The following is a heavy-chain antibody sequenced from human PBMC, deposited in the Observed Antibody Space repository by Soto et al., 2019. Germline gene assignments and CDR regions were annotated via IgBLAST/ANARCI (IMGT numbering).Heavy chain of an antibody. J-gene: IGHJ4*02. CDR1: GFTFSNYW. V-gene: IGHV3-74*01. Sequence: EVQLVESGGGLVQPGGSLRLSCATSGFTFSNYWMHWVRQVPGKGLMWVSRITPDGSYTSYADSVKGRFTISRDNAKNTLYLQMNGLRVEDTAIYYCARDLIIVDTPGDDLDYWGQGTLVAVSS. CDR3: ARDLIIVDTPGDDLDY. D-gene: IGHD5-12*01. CDR2: ITPDGSYT.